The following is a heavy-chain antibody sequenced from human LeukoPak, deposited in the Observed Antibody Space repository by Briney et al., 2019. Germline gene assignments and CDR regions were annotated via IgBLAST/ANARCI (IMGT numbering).Heavy chain of an antibody. D-gene: IGHD3-16*02. CDR2: ISGSSGST. CDR3: AKEHYDYVWGSYRFGSFDY. CDR1: GFTFSSYA. V-gene: IGHV3-23*01. Sequence: GGSLRLSCAASGFTFSSYAMSWVRQAPGKGLEWVSAISGSSGSTYYADSVKGRFTISRDNSKNTLYLQMNSLRAEDTAVYYCAKEHYDYVWGSYRFGSFDYWGQGTLVTVSS. J-gene: IGHJ4*02.